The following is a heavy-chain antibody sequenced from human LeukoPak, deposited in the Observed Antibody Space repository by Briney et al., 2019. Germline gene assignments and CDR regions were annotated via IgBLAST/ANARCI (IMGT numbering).Heavy chain of an antibody. CDR1: GFTFSSYS. CDR3: ARALDHVQKRYIEH. D-gene: IGHD4-11*01. V-gene: IGHV3-21*01. J-gene: IGHJ1*01. CDR2: ISSSSSYI. Sequence: GGSLRLSCAASGFTFSSYSMNWVRQAPGKGLEWVSSISSSSSYIHYADSVKGRFTISRDNAKNSLYLQMNSLRAEDTAVYYCARALDHVQKRYIEHWGQGTLVTVSS.